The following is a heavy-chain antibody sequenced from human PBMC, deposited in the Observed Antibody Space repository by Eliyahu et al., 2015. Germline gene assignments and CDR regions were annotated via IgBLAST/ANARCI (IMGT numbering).Heavy chain of an antibody. J-gene: IGHJ6*02. Sequence: QVQLQQWGAGLLKPSETLSLTCAVYGGSFXXYYXXWIRQPPGKGLEWIGEINHSGSTNYNPSLKSRVTISVDTSKNQFSLKLSSVTAADTAVYYCARGRRYSSSGGPRGRYYGMDVWGQGTTVTVSS. CDR2: INHSGST. CDR3: ARGRRYSSSGGPRGRYYGMDV. CDR1: GGSFXXYY. D-gene: IGHD6-6*01. V-gene: IGHV4-34*01.